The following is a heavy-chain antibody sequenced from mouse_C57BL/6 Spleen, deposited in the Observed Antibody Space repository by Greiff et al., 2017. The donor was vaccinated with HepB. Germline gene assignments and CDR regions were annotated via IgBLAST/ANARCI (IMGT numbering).Heavy chain of an antibody. V-gene: IGHV1-64*01. D-gene: IGHD4-1*01. CDR2: IHPNSGST. CDR3: QTGGYYFDY. J-gene: IGHJ2*01. Sequence: QVQLQQPGAELVKPGASVKLSCKASGYTFTSYWMHWVKQRPGQGLEWIGMIHPNSGSTNYNKKFKSKATLTVDKSSSTAYMQLSSLTSEDSAVYYCQTGGYYFDYWGQGTTLTVSS. CDR1: GYTFTSYW.